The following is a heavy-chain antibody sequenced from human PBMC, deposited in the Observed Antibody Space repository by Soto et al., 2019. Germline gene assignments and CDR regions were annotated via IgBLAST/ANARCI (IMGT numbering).Heavy chain of an antibody. CDR1: GFSLSNARMG. CDR2: IFSNDEK. V-gene: IGHV2-26*01. J-gene: IGHJ4*02. D-gene: IGHD6-13*01. CDR3: ARFSSSWYPNLLCFDY. Sequence: QVTLKESGPVLVKPTETLTLTCTVSGFSLSNARMGVSWIRQPPGKALEWLAHIFSNDEKSYSTSLKSRLTKPKDTPKRQVVHTMTNMDPVDTATYYCARFSSSWYPNLLCFDYWGQGTLVTVSS.